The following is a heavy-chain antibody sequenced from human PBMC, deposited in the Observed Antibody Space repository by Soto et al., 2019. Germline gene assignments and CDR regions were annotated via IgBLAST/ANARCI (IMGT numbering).Heavy chain of an antibody. CDR3: ARDPEDNSAFDI. CDR2: ISTDNGNT. J-gene: IGHJ3*02. CDR1: GYTFTSSG. D-gene: IGHD2-15*01. Sequence: ASVKVSCKASGYTFTSSGISWVRQAPGQGLQWMGWISTDNGNTNYAQHLQGRVSMTTDTSTSTAYMDLRSLRSDDTAVYYCARDPEDNSAFDIWGQGTMVTVSS. V-gene: IGHV1-18*01.